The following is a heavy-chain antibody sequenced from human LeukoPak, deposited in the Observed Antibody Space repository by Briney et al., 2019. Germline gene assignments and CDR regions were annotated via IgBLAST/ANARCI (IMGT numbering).Heavy chain of an antibody. V-gene: IGHV3-11*04. J-gene: IGHJ4*02. CDR2: ISSSGSTI. Sequence: GGSLRLSCAASGFTFSDYFMSWNRQAPGKGLEWVSYISSSGSTIYYADSVKGRFTISRDNAKNSLYLQMNSLTAEDTAVYYCARVEYSSSWQIVYYSDYWGQGTLVTVSS. CDR3: ARVEYSSSWQIVYYSDY. D-gene: IGHD6-13*01. CDR1: GFTFSDYF.